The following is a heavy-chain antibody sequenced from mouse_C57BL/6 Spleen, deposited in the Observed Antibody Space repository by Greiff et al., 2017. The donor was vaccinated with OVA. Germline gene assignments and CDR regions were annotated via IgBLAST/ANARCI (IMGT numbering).Heavy chain of an antibody. Sequence: QVQLKESGPELVKPGASVKISCKASGYAFSSSWMNWVKQRPGKGLEWIGRIYPGDGDTNYNGKFKGKATLTADKSSSTAYMQLSSLTSEDSAVYFCARGNYGSSYWYFDVWGTGTTVTFSS. CDR2: IYPGDGDT. D-gene: IGHD1-1*01. V-gene: IGHV1-82*01. CDR1: GYAFSSSW. CDR3: ARGNYGSSYWYFDV. J-gene: IGHJ1*03.